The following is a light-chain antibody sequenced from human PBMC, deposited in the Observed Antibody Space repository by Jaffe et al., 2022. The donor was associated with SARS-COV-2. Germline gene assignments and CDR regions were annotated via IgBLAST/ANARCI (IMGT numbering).Light chain of an antibody. CDR3: SSYTSSSTLEV. V-gene: IGLV2-14*01. Sequence: QSALTQPASVSGSPGQSITISCTGTSSDVGGYNYVSWYQQYPGKAPKLMIYDVRSRPSGISSRFSGSKSGNTASLTISGLQAEDEADYYCSSYTSSSTLEVFGGGTKLTVL. CDR1: SSDVGGYNY. J-gene: IGLJ3*02. CDR2: DVR.